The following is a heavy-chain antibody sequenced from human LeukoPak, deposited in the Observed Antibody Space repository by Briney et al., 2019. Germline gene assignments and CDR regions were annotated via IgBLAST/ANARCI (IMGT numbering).Heavy chain of an antibody. J-gene: IGHJ4*02. V-gene: IGHV4-38-2*02. CDR1: GYSISSGYY. CDR2: IYHSGST. D-gene: IGHD6-13*01. Sequence: SETLSLTCTVSGYSISSGYYWGWIRQPPGKGLEWIGSIYHSGSTYYNPSLKSRVTISVDTSKNQFSLKLSSVTAADTAVYYCARGGSSSWYRYWGQGTLVTVSS. CDR3: ARGGSSSWYRY.